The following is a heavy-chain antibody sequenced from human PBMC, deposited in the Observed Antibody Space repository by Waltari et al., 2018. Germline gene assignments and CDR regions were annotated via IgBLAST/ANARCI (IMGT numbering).Heavy chain of an antibody. Sequence: QIQLVQSGDEVKKPGASVNVSCKASGYMFRNFGIFWVRQAPGQGLEYMGWSSAYNGNTNDAQNFQGRLTLTTDTSASTAYMELSSLTSDDTAVYFCARDRRDDNNSVRWLDPWGQGTLVTVSS. D-gene: IGHD1-1*01. CDR1: GYMFRNFG. V-gene: IGHV1-18*01. J-gene: IGHJ5*02. CDR2: SSAYNGNT. CDR3: ARDRRDDNNSVRWLDP.